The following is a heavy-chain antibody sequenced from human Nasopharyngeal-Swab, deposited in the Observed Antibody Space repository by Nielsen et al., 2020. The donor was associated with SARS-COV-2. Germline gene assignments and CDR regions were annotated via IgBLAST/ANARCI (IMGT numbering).Heavy chain of an antibody. J-gene: IGHJ6*02. Sequence: GESLKISCAASGFTFSSYWTSWVRQAPGKGLEWVANIKQDGSEKYYVDSVKGRFTISRDNAKNSLYLQMNSLRAEDTAVYYCARDILGIAAAGGHYYYYYGMDVWGQGTTVTVSS. D-gene: IGHD6-13*01. CDR3: ARDILGIAAAGGHYYYYYGMDV. CDR2: IKQDGSEK. V-gene: IGHV3-7*01. CDR1: GFTFSSYW.